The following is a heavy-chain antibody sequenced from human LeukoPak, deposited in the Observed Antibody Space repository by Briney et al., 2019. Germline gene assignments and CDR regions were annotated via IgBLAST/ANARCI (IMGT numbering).Heavy chain of an antibody. D-gene: IGHD3-9*01. V-gene: IGHV4-59*01. J-gene: IGHJ4*02. Sequence: SETLSLTCTVSGASISSYYWSWIRQPPVKGLEWIASRHYRGTTNYNPSLESRVTISVDTSRKQFSLKLSSVTAADTAVYYCAREGRGGDWLLDWGQGTLVTVSS. CDR3: AREGRGGDWLLD. CDR2: RHYRGTT. CDR1: GASISSYY.